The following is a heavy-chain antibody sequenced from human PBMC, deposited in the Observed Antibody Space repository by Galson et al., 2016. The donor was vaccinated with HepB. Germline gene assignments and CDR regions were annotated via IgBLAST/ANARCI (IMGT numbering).Heavy chain of an antibody. CDR1: GFIFSSYG. Sequence: SLRPSCAGTGFIFSSYGMSWVRKAPGKGLEWVSVISALHDQIYYADSVKGRFTISRDNSKSRLFLQMSSLSAEDTAIYYCVIMVRGISTGPFDYWGQGTLVVVSS. D-gene: IGHD3-10*01. CDR3: VIMVRGISTGPFDY. V-gene: IGHV3-23*01. CDR2: ISALHDQI. J-gene: IGHJ4*02.